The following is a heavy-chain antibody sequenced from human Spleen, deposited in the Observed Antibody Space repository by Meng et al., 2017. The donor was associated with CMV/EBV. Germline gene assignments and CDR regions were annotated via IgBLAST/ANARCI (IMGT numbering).Heavy chain of an antibody. V-gene: IGHV1-46*01. D-gene: IGHD3-3*01. CDR1: YTFTSYD. Sequence: YTFTSYDIHWVRQAPGQGLEWMGIINPGGSSPSYAQRFQGRVTMTRDTSTSTVYMELSSLRSEDTAVYYCARGTFWSGYYAQNWFDPWGQGTLVTVSS. J-gene: IGHJ5*02. CDR2: INPGGSSP. CDR3: ARGTFWSGYYAQNWFDP.